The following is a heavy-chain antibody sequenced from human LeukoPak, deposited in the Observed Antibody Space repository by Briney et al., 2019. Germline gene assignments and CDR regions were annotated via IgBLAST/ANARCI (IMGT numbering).Heavy chain of an antibody. CDR1: GFTFSSYA. CDR2: MSSGSRYL. Sequence: GGPLRLSCTASGFTFSSYAMTWVRQAPGKGLEWVSSMSSGSRYLYYADSVRGRFTISRDNAKNSLYLVMNSLRAEDTAIYYCARDRPTGASRVFVVQWGQGTLVTVSS. CDR3: ARDRPTGASRVFVVQ. D-gene: IGHD3-3*01. J-gene: IGHJ4*02. V-gene: IGHV3-21*01.